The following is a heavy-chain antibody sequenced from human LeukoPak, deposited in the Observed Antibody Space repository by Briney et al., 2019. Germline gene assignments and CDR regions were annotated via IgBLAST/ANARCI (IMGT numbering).Heavy chain of an antibody. D-gene: IGHD3-3*01. V-gene: IGHV5-51*01. Sequence: GESLRISCKGSGYTFSSYWIVWVRQMPGKGLEGMGIIYPGDSDTRYSPSLQGQVTISVDTSIGTAYLQWSSLKASDTAIYYGARQNDFRLDYWGQGTLVTVSS. CDR2: IYPGDSDT. J-gene: IGHJ4*02. CDR1: GYTFSSYW. CDR3: ARQNDFRLDY.